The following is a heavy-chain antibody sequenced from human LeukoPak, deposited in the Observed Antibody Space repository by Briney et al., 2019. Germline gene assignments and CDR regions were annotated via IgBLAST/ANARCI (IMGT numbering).Heavy chain of an antibody. CDR2: IYYSGST. D-gene: IGHD4-23*01. J-gene: IGHJ4*02. CDR3: ARAMTTVVGGDFYFDY. Sequence: PSETLSLTCTVSGGSISSSSYYWGWIRQPPGKGLEWIGSIYYSGSTYYNPSLKSRVTISVDTSKNQFSLKLSSVTAADTAVYYCARAMTTVVGGDFYFDYWGQGTLVTVSS. V-gene: IGHV4-39*07. CDR1: GGSISSSSYY.